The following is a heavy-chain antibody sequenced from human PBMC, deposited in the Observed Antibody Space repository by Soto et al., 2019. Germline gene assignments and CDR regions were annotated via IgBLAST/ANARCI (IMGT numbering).Heavy chain of an antibody. J-gene: IGHJ3*02. D-gene: IGHD1-26*01. CDR2: IIPNYEVR. CDR1: RGSFSSFG. Sequence: SVKVSCKASRGSFSSFGITWVRQAPGQGLEWMGRIIPNYEVRNYAQKFQGRVTFKVAASTNTAHMELSCLRFEDTAVYYCPNAGAGDNNREAYDIWGQGTMVTVSS. CDR3: PNAGAGDNNREAYDI. V-gene: IGHV1-69*13.